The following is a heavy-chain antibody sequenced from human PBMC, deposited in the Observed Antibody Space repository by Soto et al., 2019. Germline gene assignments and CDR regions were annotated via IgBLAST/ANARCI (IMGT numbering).Heavy chain of an antibody. CDR3: ARGWSITMVRGRDY. J-gene: IGHJ4*02. CDR2: INHIGST. CDR1: VGSFSGYY. Sequence: SETLSLTCAVYVGSFSGYYWSWIRQPPGKGLEWIGEINHIGSTNYNPSLKSRVTISVDTSKNQFSLKLSSVTAADTAVYYCARGWSITMVRGRDYWGQGTLVTVSS. D-gene: IGHD3-10*01. V-gene: IGHV4-34*01.